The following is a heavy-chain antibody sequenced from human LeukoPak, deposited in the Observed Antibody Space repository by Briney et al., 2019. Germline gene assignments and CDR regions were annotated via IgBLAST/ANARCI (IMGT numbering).Heavy chain of an antibody. CDR1: GGSISSGCHY. CDR2: IYSSGSA. CDR3: ARGSKDSSGYYVDY. V-gene: IGHV4-31*03. Sequence: SQTLSLTCTVSGGSISSGCHYWSWIRQHPGKGLEWIGYIYSSGSAYYNPSLKSRLTISVDTSKNQFSLKVNPVTAADTAVYYCARGSKDSSGYYVDYWGQGTLVTVSS. D-gene: IGHD3-22*01. J-gene: IGHJ4*02.